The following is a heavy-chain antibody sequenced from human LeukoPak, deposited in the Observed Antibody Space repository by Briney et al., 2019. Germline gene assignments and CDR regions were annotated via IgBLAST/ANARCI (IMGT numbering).Heavy chain of an antibody. D-gene: IGHD3/OR15-3a*01. CDR2: TSYDGINK. J-gene: IGHJ4*02. Sequence: PGGSLRLSCAASGFTFTIYGMHWVRQAPGKGLEWVAVTSYDGINKFYADSVKGRFTISRDNSKNTLYLQINSLRPEDTAVYYCARDLLGTWQWGQGTLVTVSS. CDR3: ARDLLGTWQ. CDR1: GFTFTIYG. V-gene: IGHV3-30*03.